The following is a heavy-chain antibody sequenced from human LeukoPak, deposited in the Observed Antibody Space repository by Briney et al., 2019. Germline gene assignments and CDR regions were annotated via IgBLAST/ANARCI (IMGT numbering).Heavy chain of an antibody. J-gene: IGHJ6*03. Sequence: PGGSLRLSCAASGFTFSSYAMHWVRQAPGKGLEWVAFIRYDGSNKYYADSVKGRFTISRDNSKNTLYLQMNSLRAEDTAVYYCAKVGSPGPYYYYMDVWGKGTTVTVSS. D-gene: IGHD6-13*01. CDR1: GFTFSSYA. CDR2: IRYDGSNK. CDR3: AKVGSPGPYYYYMDV. V-gene: IGHV3-30*02.